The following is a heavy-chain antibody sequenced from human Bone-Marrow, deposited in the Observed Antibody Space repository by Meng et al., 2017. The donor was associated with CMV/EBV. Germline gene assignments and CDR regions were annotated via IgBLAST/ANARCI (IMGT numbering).Heavy chain of an antibody. J-gene: IGHJ5*02. CDR2: IIPILGIA. CDR1: GGTFSSYA. Sequence: SSVKVSCKASGGTFSSYAISWVRQAPGQGLEWMGGIIPILGIANYAQKFQGRVTITADKSTSTAYMELSSLRSEDTAVYYCSRDVEDCSSTSCYVGWFEPWGQGNRVNVAS. CDR3: SRDVEDCSSTSCYVGWFEP. V-gene: IGHV1-69*10. D-gene: IGHD2-2*01.